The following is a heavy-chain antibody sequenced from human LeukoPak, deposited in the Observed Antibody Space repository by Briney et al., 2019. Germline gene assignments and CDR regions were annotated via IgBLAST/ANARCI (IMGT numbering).Heavy chain of an antibody. D-gene: IGHD3-10*01. CDR2: ISDSGDSA. CDR1: GFSFSRFA. V-gene: IGHV3-23*01. CDR3: ARNTMLRGFFPPHFDY. J-gene: IGHJ4*02. Sequence: GGSLRLSCAASGFSFSRFAMSWVRQAPGKGPEWVSAISDSGDSAYHADSVKGRFTISRDNSKNMLHLQMNSLRAEDTAVYYCARNTMLRGFFPPHFDYWGQGSLVAVSS.